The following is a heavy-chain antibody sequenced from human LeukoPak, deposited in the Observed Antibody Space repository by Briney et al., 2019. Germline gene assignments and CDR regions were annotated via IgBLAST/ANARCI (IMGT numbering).Heavy chain of an antibody. J-gene: IGHJ5*02. Sequence: AETLSLTCTVSGYSISSGYYWGWSRPPPGKGLEWIGSIYHSGSTHYNPSLKSRVTISVDTSKSQLSLKMSTLTAADTAVYYCARAKAAKATSDYYYNWFDPWGQGTLVTVSS. CDR3: ARAKAAKATSDYYYNWFDP. V-gene: IGHV4-38-2*02. D-gene: IGHD3-22*01. CDR2: IYHSGST. CDR1: GYSISSGYY.